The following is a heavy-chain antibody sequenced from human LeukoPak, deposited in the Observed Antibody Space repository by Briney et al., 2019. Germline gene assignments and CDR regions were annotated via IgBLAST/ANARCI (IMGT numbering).Heavy chain of an antibody. CDR2: IRSKAYGGTT. CDR1: GFTFGDYA. J-gene: IGHJ4*02. Sequence: GGSLRLSCTASGFTFGDYAMSWVRQAPGKGPVLVGCIRSKAYGGTTEYAASVKGRFTISRDDSKSIAYLQMNSLKTEDTPLYYCTRDFTYRDPFRVSLPDYWGQGTLVTVSS. CDR3: TRDFTYRDPFRVSLPDY. V-gene: IGHV3-49*04. D-gene: IGHD2/OR15-2a*01.